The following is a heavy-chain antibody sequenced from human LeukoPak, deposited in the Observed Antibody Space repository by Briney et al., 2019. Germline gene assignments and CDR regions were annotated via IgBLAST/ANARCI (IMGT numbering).Heavy chain of an antibody. V-gene: IGHV4-34*01. Sequence: PSETLSLTCAVYGGSFSGYYWSWIRQPPGKGLEWIGEINHSGSTNYNPSLKSRVTISVDKLKNQFSLKMSSVTAADTAVYYCARDRQYDSSGYYHPELDYWGQGTLVTVSS. CDR3: ARDRQYDSSGYYHPELDY. CDR2: INHSGST. D-gene: IGHD3-22*01. J-gene: IGHJ4*02. CDR1: GGSFSGYY.